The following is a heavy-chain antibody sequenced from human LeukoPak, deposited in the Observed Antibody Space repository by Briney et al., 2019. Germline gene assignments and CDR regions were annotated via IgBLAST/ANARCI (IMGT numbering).Heavy chain of an antibody. CDR2: INPSSGDT. CDR1: GFTFTGYY. J-gene: IGHJ4*02. V-gene: IGHV1-2*06. CDR3: ARDYCGGDCFPDY. D-gene: IGHD2-21*02. Sequence: ASVKVSCKASGFTFTGYYMHWVRQAPGQGLEWMGRINPSSGDTNYAQKFQGRVTVTRDTSIATTYMELSRLRFDDTAMYYCARDYCGGDCFPDYWGQGTLVTVSS.